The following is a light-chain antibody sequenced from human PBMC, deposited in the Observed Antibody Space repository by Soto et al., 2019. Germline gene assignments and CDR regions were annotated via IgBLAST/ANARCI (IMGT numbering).Light chain of an antibody. J-gene: IGKJ1*01. CDR2: GAS. V-gene: IGKV3-15*01. Sequence: EIVMTQPTATLSVSPGERATLSCRASQSVSSNLSWYQQKPGQAPRLLIYGASTRATGIPARFSGSGSGTEFTLTISSLQSEDFAVYYCQQYNNLPRTFGQGTKVDIK. CDR1: QSVSSN. CDR3: QQYNNLPRT.